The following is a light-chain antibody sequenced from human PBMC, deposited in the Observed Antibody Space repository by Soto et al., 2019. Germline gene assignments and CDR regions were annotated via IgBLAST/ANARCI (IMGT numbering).Light chain of an antibody. V-gene: IGKV3-11*01. Sequence: EIVLTQSPATLSLSPGERATLSCRASQSVSSYLAWYQHKPGQAPRLLIYDASNRATGIPARFSGSGSGIDFTLTISSLEPEDFAVYYCQQRSNWPPGFGQGTRLEIK. CDR2: DAS. CDR1: QSVSSY. J-gene: IGKJ5*01. CDR3: QQRSNWPPG.